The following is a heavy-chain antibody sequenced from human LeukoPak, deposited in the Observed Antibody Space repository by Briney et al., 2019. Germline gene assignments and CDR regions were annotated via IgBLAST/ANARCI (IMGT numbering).Heavy chain of an antibody. V-gene: IGHV4-39*01. D-gene: IGHD1-26*01. J-gene: IGHJ1*01. CDR2: IYYSGST. CDR1: GGSISSSSYY. Sequence: PSETLSLTCTVSGGSISSSSYYWGWIRQPPGKGLEWTGSIYYSGSTYYNPSLKSRVTISVDTSKNQFSLKLSSVAAADTAVYYCARQVGGSYYAEYFQHWGQGTLVTVSS. CDR3: ARQVGGSYYAEYFQH.